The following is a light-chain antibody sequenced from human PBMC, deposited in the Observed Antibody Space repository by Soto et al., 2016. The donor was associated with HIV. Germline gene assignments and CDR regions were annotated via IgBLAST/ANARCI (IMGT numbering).Light chain of an antibody. Sequence: DIQMTQSPSTLPASVGDRVIITCRASQSIRNWLAWYQQKPGKAPKLLIYKASSLESGVPSRFSGSGSGTEFTLTISSLQPDDFATYYCQQYNSPWTFGQGTKVEIK. CDR3: QQYNSPWT. CDR2: KAS. J-gene: IGKJ1*01. V-gene: IGKV1-5*03. CDR1: QSIRNW.